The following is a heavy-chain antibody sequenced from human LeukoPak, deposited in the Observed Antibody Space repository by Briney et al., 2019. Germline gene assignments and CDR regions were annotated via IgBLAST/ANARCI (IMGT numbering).Heavy chain of an antibody. J-gene: IGHJ4*02. V-gene: IGHV3-48*01. D-gene: IGHD3-10*01. CDR3: AGSPPRYYFDY. CDR2: ISSSSSTI. CDR1: GFTFSTSS. Sequence: PGGSLRLSCAASGFTFSTSSLNWVRQAPGKGLEWVSYISSSSSTIYYADSVKGRFTISRDDAKNSLYLQMNSLRAEDTAVYYCAGSPPRYYFDYWGQGTLVTVSS.